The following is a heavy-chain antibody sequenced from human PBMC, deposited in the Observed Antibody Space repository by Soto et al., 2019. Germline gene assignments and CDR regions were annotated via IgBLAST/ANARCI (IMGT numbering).Heavy chain of an antibody. CDR2: MDYSGDT. V-gene: IGHV4-39*01. CDR3: ARRPPLSASERSRFDI. D-gene: IGHD3-9*01. Sequence: PSGTLSLTCRVSGDSISNSGNDWGWIRRPPGKGLEWIGTMDYSGDTSYDPSLRSRVTISADTSKNQFSLRLSSVSVADTAVYYCARRPPLSASERSRFDIWGQGALVTVSS. CDR1: GDSISNSGND. J-gene: IGHJ4*02.